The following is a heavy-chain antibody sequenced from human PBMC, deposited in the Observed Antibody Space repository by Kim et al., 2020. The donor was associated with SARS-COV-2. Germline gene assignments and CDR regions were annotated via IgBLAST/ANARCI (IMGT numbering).Heavy chain of an antibody. CDR2: INNNGGST. V-gene: IGHV3-64*01. Sequence: GGSLRLSCAASGFTFSSYAMHWVRQAPGKGLEYVSAINNNGGSTYYANSVKGRFTISRDNSKNTLYLQMGSLRAEDMAVYYCARVIGSTSTNWGQGALVTVSS. D-gene: IGHD2-2*01. CDR1: GFTFSSYA. J-gene: IGHJ4*02. CDR3: ARVIGSTSTN.